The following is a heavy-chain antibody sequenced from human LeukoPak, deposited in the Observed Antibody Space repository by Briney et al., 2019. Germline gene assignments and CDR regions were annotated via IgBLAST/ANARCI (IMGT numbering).Heavy chain of an antibody. J-gene: IGHJ4*02. V-gene: IGHV4-61*02. CDR1: GGSISSGSYY. CDR3: ARGQEVVAENYFDY. D-gene: IGHD5-12*01. Sequence: SETLSLTCTVSGGSISSGSYYWSWIRQPAGKGLEWIGRIYPCGTTNYNPSLKSRVTISVDTSKNQFSLKLRSVTAADTAVYYCARGQEVVAENYFDYWGQGTLVTVSS. CDR2: IYPCGTT.